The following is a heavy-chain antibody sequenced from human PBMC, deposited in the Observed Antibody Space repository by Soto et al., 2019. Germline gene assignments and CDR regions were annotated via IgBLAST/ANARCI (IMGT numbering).Heavy chain of an antibody. Sequence: GSLRLSCAASGFTFSSYDMHWVRQRPGKGLEWVSTLGAPGDTHYADSVKGRFTISRENAKNSLYLHMNNLRAGDTAVYYCGRVWAAAINNGMDVWGQGTTVTVSS. CDR2: LGAPGDT. V-gene: IGHV3-13*04. CDR1: GFTFSSYD. J-gene: IGHJ6*02. D-gene: IGHD3-16*01. CDR3: GRVWAAAINNGMDV.